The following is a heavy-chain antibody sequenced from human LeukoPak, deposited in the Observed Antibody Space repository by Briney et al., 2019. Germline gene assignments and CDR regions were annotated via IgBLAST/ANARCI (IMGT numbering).Heavy chain of an antibody. CDR1: GYIFDRYD. CDR2: MNPKTGNT. V-gene: IGHV1-8*01. J-gene: IGHJ5*01. CDR3: VRARYSSAWFDS. Sequence: GASVKVSCKAPGYIFDRYDINWVRQATGKGLEWMGWMNPKTGNTGYAQKFQGRVNMTSDTPMTTAYMDLNSLKSDDTAVYYCVRARYSSAWFDSWGHGTLVIVSS. D-gene: IGHD6-25*01.